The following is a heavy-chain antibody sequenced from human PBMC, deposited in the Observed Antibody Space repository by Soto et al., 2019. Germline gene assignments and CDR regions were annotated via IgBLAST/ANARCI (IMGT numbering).Heavy chain of an antibody. J-gene: IGHJ4*02. CDR1: GYSFTSYW. Sequence: GESLKLSCKGSGYSFTSYWIGWVRQMPGKGLEWMGIIYPYDSDTRYSPSFQGQVTISADKSISTAYLQWSSLKASDTAMYYCAKRPYDSSGYYDYWGQGTLVTVSS. D-gene: IGHD3-22*01. V-gene: IGHV5-51*01. CDR2: IYPYDSDT. CDR3: AKRPYDSSGYYDY.